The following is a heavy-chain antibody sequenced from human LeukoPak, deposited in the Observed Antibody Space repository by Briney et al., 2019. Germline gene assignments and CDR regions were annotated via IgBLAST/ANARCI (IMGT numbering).Heavy chain of an antibody. Sequence: ASVKVSCKASGYTFTGYYMHWVRQAPGQGLEWMGWINPNSGGTNYAQKFQGRVTMTRDTSISTAYMELSRLRSDDTAVYYCARDFNDILTGYLPFDYWGQGTLVTVPS. V-gene: IGHV1-2*02. CDR3: ARDFNDILTGYLPFDY. J-gene: IGHJ4*02. CDR2: INPNSGGT. CDR1: GYTFTGYY. D-gene: IGHD3-9*01.